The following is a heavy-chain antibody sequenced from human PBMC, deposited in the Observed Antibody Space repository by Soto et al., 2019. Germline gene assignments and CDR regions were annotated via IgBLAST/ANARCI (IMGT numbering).Heavy chain of an antibody. CDR3: AGTASSGYYYATTEYFQH. Sequence: QVQLVQSGAEVKKPGSSVKVSCKASGGTFSSYAISWVRQAPGQGLEWMGGIIPIFGTANYAQKFQGRVTITADESPSTAYMELSSLRSEDTAVYYCAGTASSGYYYATTEYFQHWGQGTLVTVSS. J-gene: IGHJ1*01. CDR1: GGTFSSYA. V-gene: IGHV1-69*12. CDR2: IIPIFGTA. D-gene: IGHD3-22*01.